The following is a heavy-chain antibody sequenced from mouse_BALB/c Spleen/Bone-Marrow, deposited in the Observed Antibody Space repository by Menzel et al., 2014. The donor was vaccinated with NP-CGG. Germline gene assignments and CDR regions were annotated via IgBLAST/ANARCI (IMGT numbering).Heavy chain of an antibody. J-gene: IGHJ2*01. CDR2: IFPGNFYT. V-gene: IGHV1S56*01. CDR1: GYTFTSYY. CDR3: ARDDYDY. D-gene: IGHD2-4*01. Sequence: QVQLQQSGPELVKPEASVRISCKAPGYTFTSYYIHWVKQRPGQGLEWIGWIFPGNFYTKFNENFKGRATLTADKSSSTAYMHLSSLTSEDSAVYFCARDDYDYWGQGTTLTVSS.